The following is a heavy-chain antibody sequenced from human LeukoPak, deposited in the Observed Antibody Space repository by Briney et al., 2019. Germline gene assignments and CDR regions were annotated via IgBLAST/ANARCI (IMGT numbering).Heavy chain of an antibody. Sequence: PGRSLRLSCAASGFTFNDHAMYCVRQAPGKGLEWVSGINWNSDNIGYADAVNGQFTISSADAKNSLFLQMNSLSAEATALYYCARASYYYDTTGLGAVDIWGQGTLVTVSS. CDR2: INWNSDNI. CDR1: GFTFNDHA. CDR3: ARASYYYDTTGLGAVDI. V-gene: IGHV3-9*01. D-gene: IGHD3-22*01. J-gene: IGHJ3*02.